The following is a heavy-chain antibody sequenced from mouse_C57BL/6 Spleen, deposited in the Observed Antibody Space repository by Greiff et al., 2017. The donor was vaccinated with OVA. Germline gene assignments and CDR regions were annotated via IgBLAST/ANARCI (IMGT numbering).Heavy chain of an antibody. J-gene: IGHJ2*01. V-gene: IGHV14-1*01. CDR1: GFNIKDYY. CDR3: TTGTFITTVVAEGY. D-gene: IGHD1-1*01. CDR2: IDPEDGDT. Sequence: VQLQQSGAELVRPGASVKLSCTASGFNIKDYYMHWVKQRPEQGLEWIGRIDPEDGDTEYAPKFQGKATMTADTSSNTAYLQLSSLTSEDTAVYYCTTGTFITTVVAEGYWGQGTTLTVSS.